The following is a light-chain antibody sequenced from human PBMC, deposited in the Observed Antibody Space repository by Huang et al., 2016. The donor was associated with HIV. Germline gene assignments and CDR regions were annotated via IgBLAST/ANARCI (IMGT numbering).Light chain of an antibody. J-gene: IGKJ5*01. CDR3: QQRSTWPRSIT. CDR2: DAS. V-gene: IGKV3-11*01. CDR1: QNINDF. Sequence: EIVLTQSPATLSLSPGERATVSCRASQNINDFLAEYQQTPGQPPRLLIYDASTRASGIPARFSGNGSGTHFTLMISSLEPEDFAIYYCQQRSTWPRSITFGQGTRLEI.